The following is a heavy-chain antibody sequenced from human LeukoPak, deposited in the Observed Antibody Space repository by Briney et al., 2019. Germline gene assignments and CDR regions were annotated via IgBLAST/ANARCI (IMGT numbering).Heavy chain of an antibody. D-gene: IGHD2/OR15-2a*01. J-gene: IGHJ4*02. CDR3: TSFFETN. CDR1: RFIFTNYW. V-gene: IGHV3-74*01. CDR2: VNNDGSAT. Sequence: GGSLRLSCAASRFIFTNYWIHWVRRAPGKGLVWVSHVNNDGSATSYADSVKGRFTISRDSAKNTVYLHMNSLRVEDTAVYYCTSFFETNWGQGTLVTVSS.